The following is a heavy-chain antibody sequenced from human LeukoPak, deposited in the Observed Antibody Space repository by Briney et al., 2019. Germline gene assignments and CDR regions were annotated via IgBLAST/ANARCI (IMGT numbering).Heavy chain of an antibody. CDR1: GYSISSGYY. Sequence: SETLSLTCAVSGYSISSGYYWGWIRPPPGKGLEWIGSIYYSGSTYYNPSLKSRVTISVDTYKNQFSLKLSSVTAADTAVYYCASNPGSADYWGEGTRVTVSS. CDR3: ASNPGSADY. V-gene: IGHV4-38-2*01. J-gene: IGHJ4*02. CDR2: IYYSGST.